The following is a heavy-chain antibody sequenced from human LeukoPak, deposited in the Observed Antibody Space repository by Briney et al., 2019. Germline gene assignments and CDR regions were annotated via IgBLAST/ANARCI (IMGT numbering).Heavy chain of an antibody. CDR1: GFTFSSYS. V-gene: IGHV3-21*01. J-gene: IGHJ4*02. D-gene: IGHD3-10*01. CDR2: ISSSSSYI. Sequence: PGGSLRLSCAASGFTFSSYSMNWVRQAPGKGLEWVSSISSSSSYIYYADSVKGRFTISRDNAKNSLYLQMNSLRAEDTAVYYCARDPKHYPVSDAEIDYWGQGTLVTVSS. CDR3: ARDPKHYPVSDAEIDY.